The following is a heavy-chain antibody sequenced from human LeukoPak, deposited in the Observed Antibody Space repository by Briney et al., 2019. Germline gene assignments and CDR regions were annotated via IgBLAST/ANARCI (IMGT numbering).Heavy chain of an antibody. V-gene: IGHV4-39*07. CDR2: IYYSGST. CDR3: ARAYCTNGVCYFGYYYYMDV. J-gene: IGHJ6*03. Sequence: SETLSLTCTVSGGSISSSSYYWGWIRQPPGKGLEWIGGIYYSGSTYYNPSPKSRVTISVDTSKNQFSLKLSSVTAADTAVYYCARAYCTNGVCYFGYYYYMDVWGKGTTVTVSS. D-gene: IGHD2-8*01. CDR1: GGSISSSSYY.